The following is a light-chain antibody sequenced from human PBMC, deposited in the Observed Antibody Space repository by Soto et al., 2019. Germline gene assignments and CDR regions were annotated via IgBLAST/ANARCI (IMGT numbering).Light chain of an antibody. CDR3: QQYSYYST. Sequence: DIQMTQSPSTLSASVVDRVTITCRASQSFSSWLAWYQQKPGKAPKLLIYKSSSLKSGVPSRFSGSGYGTEFALTISSLQPEDFATYYCQQYSYYSTFGQGTKVDI. V-gene: IGKV1-5*03. J-gene: IGKJ1*01. CDR2: KSS. CDR1: QSFSSW.